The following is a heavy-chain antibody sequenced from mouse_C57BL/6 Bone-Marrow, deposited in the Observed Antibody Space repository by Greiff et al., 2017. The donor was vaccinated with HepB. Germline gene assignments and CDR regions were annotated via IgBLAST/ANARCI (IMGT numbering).Heavy chain of an antibody. V-gene: IGHV1-50*01. J-gene: IGHJ3*01. CDR3: ARSGYYPFAY. Sequence: VQLQQPGAELVKPGASVKLSCKASGYTFTSYWMQWVKQRPGQGLEWIGEIDPSDSYTNYNQKFKGKATLTVDTSSSTAYMQLSSLTSEDSAVYDCARSGYYPFAYWGQGTLVTVSA. CDR1: GYTFTSYW. CDR2: IDPSDSYT. D-gene: IGHD3-1*01.